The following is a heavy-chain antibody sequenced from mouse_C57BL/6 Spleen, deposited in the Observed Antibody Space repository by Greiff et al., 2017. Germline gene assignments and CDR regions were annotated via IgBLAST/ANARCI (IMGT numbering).Heavy chain of an antibody. CDR1: GFTFTDYY. CDR3: ARSLGRRYYAMDY. J-gene: IGHJ4*01. Sequence: EVQGVESGGGLVQPGGSLSLSCAASGFTFTDYYMSWVRQPPGKALEWLGFIRNKANGYTTEYSASVKGRFTISRDNSQSILYLQMNALRAKDSATYYCARSLGRRYYAMDYWGQGTSVTVSS. V-gene: IGHV7-3*01. CDR2: IRNKANGYTT. D-gene: IGHD4-1*01.